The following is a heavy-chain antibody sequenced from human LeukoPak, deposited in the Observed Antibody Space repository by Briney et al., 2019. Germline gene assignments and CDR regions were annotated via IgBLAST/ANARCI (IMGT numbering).Heavy chain of an antibody. J-gene: IGHJ4*02. V-gene: IGHV3-23*01. CDR1: GFTFSSHA. D-gene: IGHD5-18*01. Sequence: GGSLRLSCAASGFTFSSHAMSWVRQAPGKGLEWVSSIGGSGVNRYYADSVKGRFTISRDNSKNTLYLQMNSLRAEDTAVYYCARVDTVSGILVWGQGTLVTVSS. CDR2: IGGSGVNR. CDR3: ARVDTVSGILV.